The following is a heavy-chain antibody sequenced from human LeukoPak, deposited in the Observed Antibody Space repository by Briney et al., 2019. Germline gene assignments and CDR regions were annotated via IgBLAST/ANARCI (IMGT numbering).Heavy chain of an antibody. J-gene: IGHJ4*02. CDR1: GFSFTDYP. V-gene: IGHV3-48*02. CDR2: IRTTAEGAKYA. Sequence: GGSLRLSSATSGFSFTDYPSNWVRQAPGKGLEWISNIRTTAEGAKYAYYADSVKGRVTISRDDGKNTLYLHMNSLRDDDTAVYYCATGQRYAFDYWGQGILVTVSS. CDR3: ATGQRYAFDY. D-gene: IGHD3-9*01.